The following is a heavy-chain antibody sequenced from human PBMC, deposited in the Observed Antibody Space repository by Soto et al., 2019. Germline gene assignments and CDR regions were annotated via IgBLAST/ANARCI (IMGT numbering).Heavy chain of an antibody. Sequence: QVQLVESGGGLVKPGGFLRLSCAASEFTFSDYYMSWIRQVPGKGLEWLSYISSSGETIHYADSVKGRFTISRDNAKNSLFLQMNNLRAEATALYYCATQPQRLATFDNWGQGTLVTVSS. J-gene: IGHJ4*02. V-gene: IGHV3-11*01. CDR2: ISSSGETI. CDR3: ATQPQRLATFDN. D-gene: IGHD6-25*01. CDR1: EFTFSDYY.